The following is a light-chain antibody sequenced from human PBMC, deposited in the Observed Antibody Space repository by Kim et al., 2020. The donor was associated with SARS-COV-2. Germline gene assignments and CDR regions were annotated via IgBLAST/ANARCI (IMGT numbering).Light chain of an antibody. Sequence: VSPGQTASITCSGDKLGDKYACWYQQTPGQSPVLVIYQDSKRPSGIPERFSGSNSGNTATLTISGTQAMDEADYYCQAWDSSTFWVFGGGTQLTVL. V-gene: IGLV3-1*01. CDR2: QDS. CDR1: KLGDKY. J-gene: IGLJ3*02. CDR3: QAWDSSTFWV.